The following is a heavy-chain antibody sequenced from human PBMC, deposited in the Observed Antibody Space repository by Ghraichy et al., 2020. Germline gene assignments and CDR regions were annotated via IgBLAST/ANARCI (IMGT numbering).Heavy chain of an antibody. Sequence: LSLTCAASGFTFSNYWMSWVRQAPGKGLEWVANINEEGIEKNYVDSLKGRFTISRDNAKNSLYLQMNSLRAEDTAVYYCLGGGGIAAAVNYWGLGTLVTVSS. J-gene: IGHJ4*02. CDR3: LGGGGIAAAVNY. V-gene: IGHV3-7*01. CDR2: INEEGIEK. D-gene: IGHD6-13*01. CDR1: GFTFSNYW.